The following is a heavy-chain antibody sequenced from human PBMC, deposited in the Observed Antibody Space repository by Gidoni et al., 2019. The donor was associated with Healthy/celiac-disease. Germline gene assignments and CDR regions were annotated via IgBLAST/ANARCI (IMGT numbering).Heavy chain of an antibody. V-gene: IGHV3-23*01. Sequence: EVQLFESGGGLVQPGGSLRLSCAASGFTFSSHAMSWVRQAPGKGLEWVSAISGSGGSTYYAESVKGRFTISRDNSKNTLYLEMNSLRAEDTAVYYCAKAEVGKNSGSPGGYFDYWGQGTLVTVSS. J-gene: IGHJ4*02. CDR2: ISGSGGST. CDR1: GFTFSSHA. CDR3: AKAEVGKNSGSPGGYFDY. D-gene: IGHD1-26*01.